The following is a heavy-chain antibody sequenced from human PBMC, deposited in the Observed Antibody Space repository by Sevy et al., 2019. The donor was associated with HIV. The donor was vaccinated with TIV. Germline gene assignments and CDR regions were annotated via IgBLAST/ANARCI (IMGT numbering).Heavy chain of an antibody. Sequence: SETLSLTCTVSGGSISSGGYYWSWIRQHPGKGLEWIGYIYYSGSTYYNPSLKSRVTISVDTSKKQFSLKLSSVTAADTAAYYCARAHGDIFYGGNRIFYYWGQGTLVTVSS. D-gene: IGHD2-15*01. CDR3: ARAHGDIFYGGNRIFYY. CDR1: GGSISSGGYY. CDR2: IYYSGST. V-gene: IGHV4-31*03. J-gene: IGHJ4*02.